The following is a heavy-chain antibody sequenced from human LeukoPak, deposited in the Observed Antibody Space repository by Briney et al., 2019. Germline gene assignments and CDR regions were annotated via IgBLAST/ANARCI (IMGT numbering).Heavy chain of an antibody. Sequence: PSETLSLTCTVSGGSLEGLYWSWIRQSPEKGLEWIGNVFHTGVTSYNLSLKSRVTISVDTSRNQFSLTVTSMTAADTAIYYCTRGGGSGYYFGIPRYYFDAWGQGVLVTVSS. J-gene: IGHJ4*02. D-gene: IGHD3-22*01. V-gene: IGHV4-59*11. CDR2: VFHTGVT. CDR3: TRGGGSGYYFGIPRYYFDA. CDR1: GGSLEGLY.